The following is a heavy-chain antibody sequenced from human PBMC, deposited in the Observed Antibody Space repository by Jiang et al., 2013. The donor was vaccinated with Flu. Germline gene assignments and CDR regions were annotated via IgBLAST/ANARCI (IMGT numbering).Heavy chain of an antibody. CDR2: IYGGDNA. Sequence: GGSLRLSCAASGLTVSNNHMSWIRQAPGKGLQWVSVIYGGDNAYYTDSVKGRFTISRDNSENTVYLQMSSLRAEDTAVYYCARVLPSNYHYGVDVWGQGTAVTVS. D-gene: IGHD1-7*01. CDR3: ARVLPSNYHYGVDV. CDR1: GLTVSNNH. J-gene: IGHJ6*02. V-gene: IGHV3-66*01.